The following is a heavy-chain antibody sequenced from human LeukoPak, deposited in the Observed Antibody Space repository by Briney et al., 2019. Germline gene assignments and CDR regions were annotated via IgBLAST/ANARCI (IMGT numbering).Heavy chain of an antibody. Sequence: GGSRRLSCAASGFTFSSYGMHWVRQAQGKGLEWVAFIRYDGSNKYYADSVKGRFTISRDNSKNTLYLQMNSLRAEDTAVYYCARVMVGYCSSTSCYDDAFDIWGQGTMVTVSS. D-gene: IGHD2-2*01. V-gene: IGHV3-30*02. J-gene: IGHJ3*02. CDR1: GFTFSSYG. CDR3: ARVMVGYCSSTSCYDDAFDI. CDR2: IRYDGSNK.